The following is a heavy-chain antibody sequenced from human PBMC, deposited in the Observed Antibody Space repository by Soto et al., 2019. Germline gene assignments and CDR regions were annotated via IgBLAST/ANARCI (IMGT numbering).Heavy chain of an antibody. CDR1: GGSISSGDYY. J-gene: IGHJ4*02. Sequence: SETLSLTCTVSGGSISSGDYYWSWIRQPPGKGLEWIGYIYYSGSTYYNPSLKSRVTISVDTSKNQFSLKLSSVTAADTAVYYCARGSYYYDSSGYHFDYWGQGALVT. CDR3: ARGSYYYDSSGYHFDY. D-gene: IGHD3-22*01. V-gene: IGHV4-30-4*01. CDR2: IYYSGST.